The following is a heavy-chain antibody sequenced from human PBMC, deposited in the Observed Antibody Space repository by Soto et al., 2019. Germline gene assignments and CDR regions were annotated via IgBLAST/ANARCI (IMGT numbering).Heavy chain of an antibody. V-gene: IGHV4-61*01. J-gene: IGHJ4*02. Sequence: XETLCLTCTVSGASVRSGSYYWNWIGQPPGKGLEWIGCIYYSGRTNYSPSLKSRVTISTDTSKNQFSLKLSPVTAADTAVYYCTAKSSGYYFVFDYWGQGTLVTVSS. CDR1: GASVRSGSYY. D-gene: IGHD3-22*01. CDR2: IYYSGRT. CDR3: TAKSSGYYFVFDY.